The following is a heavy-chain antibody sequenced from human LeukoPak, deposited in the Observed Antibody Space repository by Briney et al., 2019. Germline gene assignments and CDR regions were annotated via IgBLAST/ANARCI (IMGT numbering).Heavy chain of an antibody. V-gene: IGHV3-9*03. J-gene: IGHJ4*02. CDR3: AKPKGRFGELEAGFDY. CDR1: GFTFDDYA. D-gene: IGHD3-10*01. Sequence: SLRLSCAASGFTFDDYAMHWVRQAPGKGLEWVSGISWNSGSIGYADSVKGRFTISRDNTKNSLYLQMNSLRAENMALYYCAKPKGRFGELEAGFDYWGQGTLVTVSS. CDR2: ISWNSGSI.